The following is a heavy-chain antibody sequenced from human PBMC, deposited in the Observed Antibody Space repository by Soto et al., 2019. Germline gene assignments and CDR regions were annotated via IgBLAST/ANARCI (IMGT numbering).Heavy chain of an antibody. J-gene: IGHJ4*02. CDR3: ARPQVPYCSGGSCYLFDY. D-gene: IGHD2-15*01. CDR1: GFTFSSYS. Sequence: EVQLVESGGGLVQPGGSLRLSCAASGFTFSSYSMNWVRQAPGKGLEWVSYISSSSSTIYYADSVKGRFTISRDNAKNSLYLQMNSLRAEDTAVYYCARPQVPYCSGGSCYLFDYWGQGTLVTVSS. CDR2: ISSSSSTI. V-gene: IGHV3-48*01.